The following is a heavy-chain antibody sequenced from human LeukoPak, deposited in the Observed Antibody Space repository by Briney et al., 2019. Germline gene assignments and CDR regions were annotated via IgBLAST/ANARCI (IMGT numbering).Heavy chain of an antibody. D-gene: IGHD1-26*01. CDR2: ISWNSGSI. CDR3: AKGGAGKTLYYFDY. V-gene: IGHV3-9*01. Sequence: QTGGSLRLSCAASGFTFDDYAMHWVRQAPGQGLEWVSGISWNSGSIGYADSVKGRFTTSRDNAKNSLYLQMNSLRAEDTAFYYCAKGGAGKTLYYFDYWGQGTLVTVSS. CDR1: GFTFDDYA. J-gene: IGHJ4*02.